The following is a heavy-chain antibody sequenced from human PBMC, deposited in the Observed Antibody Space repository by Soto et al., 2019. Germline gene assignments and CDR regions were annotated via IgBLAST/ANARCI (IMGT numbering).Heavy chain of an antibody. J-gene: IGHJ4*02. V-gene: IGHV4-31*03. CDR1: GGSIISNSYF. CDR3: ARDFWSGYGYFDS. Sequence: SQTLSLTCTVSGGSIISNSYFCAWIRQPPGRGLEWIGYIYYTGTTFYNPSLESRVTISLDTSKNQFSLNLISLTAADTAVYYCARDFWSGYGYFDSWGQGTPVTVSS. D-gene: IGHD3-3*01. CDR2: IYYTGTT.